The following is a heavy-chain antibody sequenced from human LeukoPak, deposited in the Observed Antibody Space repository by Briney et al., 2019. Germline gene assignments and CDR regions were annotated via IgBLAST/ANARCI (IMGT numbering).Heavy chain of an antibody. V-gene: IGHV3-21*01. D-gene: IGHD3-9*01. Sequence: GGSLRLSCAASGFTFSSYSMNWVRQAPGKGLEWVSSISSSSGYIYYADSVKGRFTISRDNAKNSLYLQMNSLRAEDTAVYYCAGDRSAGILTGYYPFDYWGQGTLVTVSS. CDR2: ISSSSGYI. CDR1: GFTFSSYS. CDR3: AGDRSAGILTGYYPFDY. J-gene: IGHJ4*02.